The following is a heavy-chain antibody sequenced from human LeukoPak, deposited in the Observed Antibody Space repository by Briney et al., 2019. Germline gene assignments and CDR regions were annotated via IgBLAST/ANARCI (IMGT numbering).Heavy chain of an antibody. CDR3: AKIEIPGTPYYYGMDV. D-gene: IGHD1-14*01. CDR2: IRCSGGST. CDR1: GFTFSSYA. Sequence: QSGASLRLSCAASGFTFSSYAMSWVRQAPGKGLEWVSAIRCSGGSTYYADSVKGRFTISRDNSKNTLYLQMNSLRAEDTAVYYCAKIEIPGTPYYYGMDVWGQGTTVTVSS. V-gene: IGHV3-23*01. J-gene: IGHJ6*02.